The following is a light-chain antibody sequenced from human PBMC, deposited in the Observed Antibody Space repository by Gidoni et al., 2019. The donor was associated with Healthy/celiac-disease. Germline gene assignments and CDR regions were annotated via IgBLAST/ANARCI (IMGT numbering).Light chain of an antibody. V-gene: IGKV3-20*01. Sequence: EIVLTQSPGTLSLSPGERATLSCRDSQSVSSSYLAWYQQKPGQAPRLLIYGASSRATGIPDRFSGSGSGTDFTLTISRLEPEDFAVYYCQQYGSSHTFGGGTKVEIK. J-gene: IGKJ4*01. CDR2: GAS. CDR3: QQYGSSHT. CDR1: QSVSSSY.